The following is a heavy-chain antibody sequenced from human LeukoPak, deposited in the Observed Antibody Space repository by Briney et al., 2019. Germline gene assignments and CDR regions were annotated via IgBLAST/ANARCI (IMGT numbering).Heavy chain of an antibody. D-gene: IGHD6-19*01. CDR3: AKDRAVAGNYYGMDV. J-gene: IGHJ6*02. CDR2: ISYDGSNK. Sequence: GGSLRLSCAASGFTFSSYGRHWVRQAPGRGLEWVAVISYDGSNKYYADSVKGRFTISRDNSKNTLYLQMNSLRAEDTAVYYCAKDRAVAGNYYGMDVWGQGTTVTVSS. CDR1: GFTFSSYG. V-gene: IGHV3-30*18.